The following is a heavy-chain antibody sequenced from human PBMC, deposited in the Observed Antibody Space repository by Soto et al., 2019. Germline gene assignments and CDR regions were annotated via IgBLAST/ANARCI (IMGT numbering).Heavy chain of an antibody. CDR1: GGSFSGYY. CDR2: INHSGST. V-gene: IGHV4-34*01. J-gene: IGHJ4*02. Sequence: TSETLSLTCAVYGGSFSGYYWSWIRQPPGKGLEWIGEINHSGSTNYNPSLKSRVTISVDTSKNQFSLKLSSVTAADTAVYYCARRTGRTYYDILTGYSGRKNYYFDYWGQGTLVTVSS. D-gene: IGHD3-9*01. CDR3: ARRTGRTYYDILTGYSGRKNYYFDY.